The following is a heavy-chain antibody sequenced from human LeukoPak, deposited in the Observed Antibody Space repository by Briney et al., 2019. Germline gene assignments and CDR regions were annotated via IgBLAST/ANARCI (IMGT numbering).Heavy chain of an antibody. CDR3: ARRGISDYVWNA. CDR1: GYSFTSYW. Sequence: GESLKISCKASGYSFTSYWIGWVRQMPGKGLEWVGIIYPGDSDTRYSPSFQGQVTMSADKSISTAYLQWSSLKASDTAIYYCARRGISDYVWNAWGKGTTVTISS. J-gene: IGHJ6*04. D-gene: IGHD3-16*01. V-gene: IGHV5-51*01. CDR2: IYPGDSDT.